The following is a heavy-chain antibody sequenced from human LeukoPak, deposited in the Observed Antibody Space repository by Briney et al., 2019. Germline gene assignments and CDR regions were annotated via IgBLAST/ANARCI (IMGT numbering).Heavy chain of an antibody. CDR1: GFTFGDYA. V-gene: IGHV3-30*04. Sequence: PGRSLRLSCTASGFTFGDYAMHWVRQAPGKGLEWVAVLSHDATNKYYADSVKGRFTISRDNSKNTLYLQMNSLRAEDTAVYYCGSIHRNHDILRGYFDYWGQGTLVTVSS. CDR2: LSHDATNK. J-gene: IGHJ4*02. CDR3: GSIHRNHDILRGYFDY. D-gene: IGHD3-9*01.